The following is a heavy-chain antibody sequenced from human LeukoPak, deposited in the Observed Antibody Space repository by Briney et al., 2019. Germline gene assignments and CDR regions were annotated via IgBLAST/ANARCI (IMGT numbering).Heavy chain of an antibody. CDR3: ARGLVEMATIDY. D-gene: IGHD5-24*01. CDR2: INPNSGGT. Sequence: ASVKVSCKASGGTFSSYAISWVQQAPGQGLEWMGWINPNSGGTNYAQKFQGWVTMTRDTSISTAYMELSRLRSDDTAVYYCARGLVEMATIDYWGQGTLVTVSS. CDR1: GGTFSSYA. V-gene: IGHV1-2*04. J-gene: IGHJ4*02.